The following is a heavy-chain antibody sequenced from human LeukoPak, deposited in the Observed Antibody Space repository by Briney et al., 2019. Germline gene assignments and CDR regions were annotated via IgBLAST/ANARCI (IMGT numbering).Heavy chain of an antibody. D-gene: IGHD5-12*01. CDR3: VKAEWGYSGYDYSDQ. CDR1: GFTFSSYA. J-gene: IGHJ4*02. CDR2: ISGSGGST. V-gene: IGHV3-23*01. Sequence: GGSLRLSCAASGFTFSSYAMSWVRQAPGKGLEWVSAISGSGGSTYYADSVKGRFTISRDNSKNTLYLQMSSLRAEDTAVYYCVKAEWGYSGYDYSDQWGQGTLVTVSS.